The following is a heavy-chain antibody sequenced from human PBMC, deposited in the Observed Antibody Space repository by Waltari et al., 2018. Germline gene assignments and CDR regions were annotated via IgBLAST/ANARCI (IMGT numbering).Heavy chain of an antibody. CDR1: GYTFTGYY. D-gene: IGHD3-22*01. J-gene: IGHJ6*02. CDR3: AKNYYDSSGYDSYYGMDV. V-gene: IGHV1-2*02. Sequence: QVQLVQSGAEVKKPGASVKVSCKASGYTFTGYYMHWVRQAPGQGLEWMGWINPNSGGTNYAQKFQGRVTMTRDTSISTAYMELSRLRSDDTAVYYCAKNYYDSSGYDSYYGMDVWGQGTMVTVS. CDR2: INPNSGGT.